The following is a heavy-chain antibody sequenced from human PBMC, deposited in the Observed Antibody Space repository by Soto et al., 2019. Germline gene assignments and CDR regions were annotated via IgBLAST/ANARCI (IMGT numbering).Heavy chain of an antibody. CDR3: ARSPTYGDYANLDT. Sequence: QVQLQESGPGLVKPSETLSLTCTVTGDSVSNYYWNWIRQPPGKGLEWIGRIYSTRSPNYNPSLKSLVTMSVDTSKNQFSLKLNLSSVTAADTAVYYCARSPTYGDYANLDTWGPGTLVTVSS. CDR2: IYSTRSP. V-gene: IGHV4-4*07. J-gene: IGHJ5*02. D-gene: IGHD4-17*01. CDR1: GDSVSNYY.